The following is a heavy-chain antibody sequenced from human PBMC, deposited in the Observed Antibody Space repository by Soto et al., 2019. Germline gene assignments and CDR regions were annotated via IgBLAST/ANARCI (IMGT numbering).Heavy chain of an antibody. CDR1: GGSISSGDYY. D-gene: IGHD1-7*01. J-gene: IGHJ6*02. Sequence: SSETLSLTCTVSGGSISSGDYYWSWIRQPPGKGLEWIGYTYYSGSTYYNPSLKSRVTISVDTSKNQFSLKLSSVTAADTAVYYCARDLELRDYYYYGMDVWGQGTTVTVSS. V-gene: IGHV4-30-4*01. CDR2: TYYSGST. CDR3: ARDLELRDYYYYGMDV.